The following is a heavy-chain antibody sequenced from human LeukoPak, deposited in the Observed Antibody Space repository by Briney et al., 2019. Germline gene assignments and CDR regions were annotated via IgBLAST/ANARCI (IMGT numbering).Heavy chain of an antibody. CDR3: PSPAMK. V-gene: IGHV1-18*01. Sequence: ASVKVSCKASGYTFTSYGISWVRQAPGQGLEWVGWVSAYNGNTNYAQTLQGRVTMNRDTSTSTASMELSSLRSEDTATQAGPSPAMKWGQGTLVTVSS. D-gene: IGHD6-19*01. CDR2: VSAYNGNT. J-gene: IGHJ4*02. CDR1: GYTFTSYG.